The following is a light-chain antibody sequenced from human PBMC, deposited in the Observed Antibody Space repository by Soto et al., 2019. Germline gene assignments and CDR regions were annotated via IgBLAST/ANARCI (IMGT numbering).Light chain of an antibody. CDR2: GAS. J-gene: IGKJ4*01. CDR3: QQYNKGPLT. CDR1: QSVSRN. Sequence: EIVMTQSPATLSVSPGERATLSCRASQSVSRNLAWYQQKPGQAPRLLIYGASTRATAIAARISGSGSGTEFTLTIGSLQSEDFAVYYCQQYNKGPLTFGGGTKVEIK. V-gene: IGKV3-15*01.